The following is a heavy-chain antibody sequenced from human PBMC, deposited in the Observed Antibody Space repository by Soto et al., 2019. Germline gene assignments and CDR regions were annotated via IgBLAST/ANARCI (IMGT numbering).Heavy chain of an antibody. D-gene: IGHD5-18*01. J-gene: IGHJ2*01. CDR1: GGSISSSNYY. Sequence: QLQLQESGPGLVKPSETLSLTCTVSGGSISSSNYYWGWIRQPPGKGLEWIGSIFYSGSTYYNPSLTSRVTISVDTSKNQFSLQLSSVTAADTAVYYCARHGPGYSYGSWYFDLWGRGTLVTVSS. V-gene: IGHV4-39*01. CDR2: IFYSGST. CDR3: ARHGPGYSYGSWYFDL.